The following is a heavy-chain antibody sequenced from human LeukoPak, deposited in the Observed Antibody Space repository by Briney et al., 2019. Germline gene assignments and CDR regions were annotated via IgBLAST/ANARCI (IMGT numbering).Heavy chain of an antibody. CDR3: AKDNRRHYTSGPNPDSLH. J-gene: IGHJ4*02. CDR1: GFIFSNYA. Sequence: GGSLSLSCAGSGFIFSNYAMHWVRQPAAQGLEWVSGISWNSGTIDYADSVRGRFTISRDNAKNSLYLQMDSLRVEDTAFYYCAKDNRRHYTSGPNPDSLHWGQGALVTVSS. D-gene: IGHD6-19*01. V-gene: IGHV3-9*01. CDR2: ISWNSGTI.